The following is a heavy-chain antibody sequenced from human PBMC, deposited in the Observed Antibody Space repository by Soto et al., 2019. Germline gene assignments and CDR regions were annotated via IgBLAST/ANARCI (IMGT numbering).Heavy chain of an antibody. CDR2: VIPIFGTP. V-gene: IGHV1-69*06. J-gene: IGHJ4*02. CDR3: AKIRWTISLQEEDAI. CDR1: GGTFGSYA. Sequence: VQLVQSGAEVKKPGSSVKVSCKSSGGTFGSYAISWVRQAPGQGLEWMGGVIPIFGTPHYAQKFHGRVTITADIPTSTAYLELSSLKSADTAVYYCAKIRWTISLQEEDAIWGQGTLVNVSS. D-gene: IGHD2-15*01.